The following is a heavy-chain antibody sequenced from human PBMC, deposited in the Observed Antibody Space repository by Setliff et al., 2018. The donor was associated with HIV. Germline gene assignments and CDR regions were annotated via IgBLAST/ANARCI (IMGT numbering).Heavy chain of an antibody. CDR1: GGTFSSYA. CDR3: ARRMERSGGSCYSVQDGAFDI. D-gene: IGHD2-15*01. CDR2: IIPIFGTA. J-gene: IGHJ3*02. V-gene: IGHV1-69*05. Sequence: GASVKVSCKASGGTFSSYAISWVRQAPGQGLEWMGGIIPIFGTANYAQKFQGRVTITTDESTSTAYMELSSLRSEDTAVYYCARRMERSGGSCYSVQDGAFDIWGQGTMVTVSS.